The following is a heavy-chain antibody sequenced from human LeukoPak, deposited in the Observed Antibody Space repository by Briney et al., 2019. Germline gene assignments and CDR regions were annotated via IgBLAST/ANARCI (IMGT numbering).Heavy chain of an antibody. CDR1: GYTFTSYY. CDR3: ARGENIVVVPAANWFDP. V-gene: IGHV1-46*01. J-gene: IGHJ5*02. Sequence: ASVKVSCKASGYTFTSYYMHWVRQAPGQGLEWMGIINPSGGSTSYAQKFQGRVTMTRDTSTSTVYMELSSLRSEDTAVYYCARGENIVVVPAANWFDPWGQGTLVTVSS. D-gene: IGHD2-2*01. CDR2: INPSGGST.